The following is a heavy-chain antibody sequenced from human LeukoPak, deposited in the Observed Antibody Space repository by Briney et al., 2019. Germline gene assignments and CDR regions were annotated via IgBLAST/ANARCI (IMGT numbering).Heavy chain of an antibody. CDR1: GGSFSGYY. V-gene: IGHV4-34*01. D-gene: IGHD3-10*01. Sequence: SETLSLTCAVYGGSFSGYYWSWIRQPPGKGLEWIGEINHSGSTNYNPSLKSRVTISVDTSKNQFSLKLSSVTAADTAVYYCARDQRSGSYVDYWGQGTLVTVSS. CDR2: INHSGST. CDR3: ARDQRSGSYVDY. J-gene: IGHJ4*02.